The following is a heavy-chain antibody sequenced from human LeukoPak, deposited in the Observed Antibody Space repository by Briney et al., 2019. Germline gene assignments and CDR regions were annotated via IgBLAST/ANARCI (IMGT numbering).Heavy chain of an antibody. J-gene: IGHJ6*03. CDR1: RGAFTRAA. CDR2: VLPLSGTA. V-gene: IGHV1-69*13. CDR3: ATPPMSYYGSGTHYSYYYVDV. D-gene: IGHD3-10*01. Sequence: ASVKVSCKASRGAFTRAAVSWVRQAPGQGLEWMGGVLPLSGTANYAQKFQGRVTITADESTNTAYMELNSLTFQDTAVYYCATPPMSYYGSGTHYSYYYVDVWGRGTAVTVSS.